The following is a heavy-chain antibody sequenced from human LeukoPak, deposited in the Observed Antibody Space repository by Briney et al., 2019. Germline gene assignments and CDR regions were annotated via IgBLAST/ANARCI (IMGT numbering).Heavy chain of an antibody. Sequence: ASVKVSCKASGYTFTSYYMHWVRQAPGQGLEWMGIINPSGGSTSYAQKFQGRVTITRNTSISTAYMELSSLRSEDTAVYYCARTEPYSSSYYYYYYMDVWGKGTTVTVSS. CDR1: GYTFTSYY. J-gene: IGHJ6*03. CDR3: ARTEPYSSSYYYYYYMDV. D-gene: IGHD6-6*01. CDR2: INPSGGST. V-gene: IGHV1-46*01.